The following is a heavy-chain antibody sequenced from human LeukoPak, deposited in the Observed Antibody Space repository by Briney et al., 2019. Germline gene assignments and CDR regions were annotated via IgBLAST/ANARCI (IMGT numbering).Heavy chain of an antibody. Sequence: GGSLRLSCAASGFTFSSYEMNWVRQAPGKGLEWVSYISSSGSTIYYADSVKGRFTISRDNAKNTLNLQMNSLRAEDTAVYYCAKDPERWLQLRLGFSDWGQGTLVTVSS. CDR3: AKDPERWLQLRLGFSD. V-gene: IGHV3-48*03. J-gene: IGHJ4*02. D-gene: IGHD5-24*01. CDR1: GFTFSSYE. CDR2: ISSSGSTI.